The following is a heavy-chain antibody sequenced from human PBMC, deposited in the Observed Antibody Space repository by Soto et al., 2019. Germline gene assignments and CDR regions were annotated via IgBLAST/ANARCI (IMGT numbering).Heavy chain of an antibody. D-gene: IGHD6-6*01. J-gene: IGHJ6*02. CDR3: AREWRSIAARKYYYYYYGMDV. CDR1: GGSFSGYY. Sequence: PSETLSLTCAVYGGSFSGYYWSWIRQPPGKGLEWIGEINHSGSTNYNPSLKSRVTISVDTSKNQFSLKLSSVTAADTAVYYCAREWRSIAARKYYYYYYGMDVWGQGTTVTVSS. V-gene: IGHV4-34*01. CDR2: INHSGST.